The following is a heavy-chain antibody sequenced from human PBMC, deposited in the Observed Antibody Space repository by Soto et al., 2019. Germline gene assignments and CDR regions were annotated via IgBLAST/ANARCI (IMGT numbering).Heavy chain of an antibody. CDR3: ARRRGPERDCSVGSCYSRRDAFDI. Sequence: GGSLRLSCAASGFTFSTYSMNWVRQAPGKGLEWVSSIDSSSSYIYYADSVMGRFTISRDNAENSLYLQMNSLRAEDTAVYYCARRRGPERDCSVGSCYSRRDAFDIWGQGTMVTVSS. V-gene: IGHV3-21*01. J-gene: IGHJ3*02. CDR2: IDSSSSYI. CDR1: GFTFSTYS. D-gene: IGHD2-15*01.